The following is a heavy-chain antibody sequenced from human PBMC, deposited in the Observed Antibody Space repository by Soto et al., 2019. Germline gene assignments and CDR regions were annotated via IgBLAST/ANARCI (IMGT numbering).Heavy chain of an antibody. CDR1: GGSISSGGYY. J-gene: IGHJ4*02. D-gene: IGHD2-15*01. V-gene: IGHV4-31*03. CDR3: AKGYCSGGSCTSDY. CDR2: IYYSGST. Sequence: SETLSLTCTVSGGSISSGGYYWSWIRQHPGKGLEWIGYIYYSGSTYYNPSLKSRVTISVDTSKNQFSLKLSSVTAADTAVYYCAKGYCSGGSCTSDYWGQGTLVTVSS.